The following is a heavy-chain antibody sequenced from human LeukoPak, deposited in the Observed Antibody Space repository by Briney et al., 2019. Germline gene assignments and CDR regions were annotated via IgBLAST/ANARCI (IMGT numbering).Heavy chain of an antibody. V-gene: IGHV3-7*01. J-gene: IGHJ6*03. CDR1: GFTFSSYW. CDR3: ARDNRPGYYDFWSGYFNYYMDV. Sequence: GGSLRLSCAASGFTFSSYWMTWVRQAPGKGLEWVASINQDGSEKYYVDSVKGRFTISRDNARNSLYLQMNSLRAEDTAVYYCARDNRPGYYDFWSGYFNYYMDVWGKGTTVTVSS. CDR2: INQDGSEK. D-gene: IGHD3-3*01.